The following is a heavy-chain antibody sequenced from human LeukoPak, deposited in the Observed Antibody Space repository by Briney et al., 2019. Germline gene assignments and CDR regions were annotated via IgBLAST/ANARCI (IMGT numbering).Heavy chain of an antibody. D-gene: IGHD3-3*02. J-gene: IGHJ3*02. CDR3: AKVGGISWANDGFDI. Sequence: ASVTVSCKASGYSLSNYGLSWVRQAPGQGLEWMGWISGNNGNTKYAQKVRGRVTLTIDTSTNTAYMELRSLRFDDTAIFYCAKVGGISWANDGFDIWGQGTMVTVSS. V-gene: IGHV1-18*01. CDR1: GYSLSNYG. CDR2: ISGNNGNT.